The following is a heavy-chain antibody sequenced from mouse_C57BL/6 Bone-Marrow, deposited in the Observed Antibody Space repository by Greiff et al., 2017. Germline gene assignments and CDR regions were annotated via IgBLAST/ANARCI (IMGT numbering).Heavy chain of an antibody. Sequence: QVQLKESGPELVKPGASVKISCKASGYSFTSYYIHWVKQRPGQGLEWIGWIYPGSGNTKYNEKFKGKATLTADPSSSTAYMQRSSLTSEDSAVYYCARLTSNNVRAMDYWGQGTSVTVSS. CDR1: GYSFTSYY. V-gene: IGHV1-66*01. CDR2: IYPGSGNT. J-gene: IGHJ4*01. CDR3: ARLTSNNVRAMDY. D-gene: IGHD2-5*01.